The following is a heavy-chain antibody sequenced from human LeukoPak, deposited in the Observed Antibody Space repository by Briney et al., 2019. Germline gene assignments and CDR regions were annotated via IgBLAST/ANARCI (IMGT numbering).Heavy chain of an antibody. D-gene: IGHD1-26*01. Sequence: EASVKVSCKASGYTFTNYYMHWVRQAPGQGLEWMGIVNPSDGYRTYAQKFQGRVTMTRDMSTSTVYMELSSLTSDDTAVYFCARDISTYSGTFPGGDHWGQGTLVTVSS. CDR3: ARDISTYSGTFPGGDH. J-gene: IGHJ4*02. V-gene: IGHV1-46*01. CDR1: GYTFTNYY. CDR2: VNPSDGYR.